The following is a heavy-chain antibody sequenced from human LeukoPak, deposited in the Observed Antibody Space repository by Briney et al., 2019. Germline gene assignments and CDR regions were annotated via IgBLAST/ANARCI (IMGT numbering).Heavy chain of an antibody. V-gene: IGHV4-39*01. J-gene: IGHJ3*02. D-gene: IGHD4-23*01. CDR3: ARRSTVAWAFDI. Sequence: SETLSLTCAVSGGSISTSNYYWGWIRQPPGKGLEWVGSIYFSGTTYYNPSLKSRVAISLDTSKNQFSLKLRAVTVADTAVYYCARRSTVAWAFDIWGQGTMVTVSS. CDR1: GGSISTSNYY. CDR2: IYFSGTT.